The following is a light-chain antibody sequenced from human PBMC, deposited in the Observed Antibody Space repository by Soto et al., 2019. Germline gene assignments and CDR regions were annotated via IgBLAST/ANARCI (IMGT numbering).Light chain of an antibody. V-gene: IGLV7-43*01. CDR1: TGAVTTGNY. CDR2: TTD. CDR3: LLYFGGAQLV. Sequence: QAVVTQEPSLTVSPGGTVTLTCASSTGAVTTGNYASWFQQKPGQAPRTLIYTTDNRHSWTPARFSGSLLGGKAALTLSSVQPEDEADYSCLLYFGGAQLVFGGGTKLTVL. J-gene: IGLJ3*02.